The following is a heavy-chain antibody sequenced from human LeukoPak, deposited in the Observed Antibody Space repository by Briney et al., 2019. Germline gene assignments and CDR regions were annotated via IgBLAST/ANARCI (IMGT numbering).Heavy chain of an antibody. Sequence: PGGSLKLSCAASGFTVSSNYMSWVRQAPGKGLEWVSVIYSGGDTYCADSVKGRFTISRDNSKNTVYLQMNSLRAEDTAVYYCARDCSASSSDYYPLGYWGQGTLVTVSS. CDR1: GFTVSSNY. J-gene: IGHJ4*02. CDR2: IYSGGDT. D-gene: IGHD3-22*01. V-gene: IGHV3-66*01. CDR3: ARDCSASSSDYYPLGY.